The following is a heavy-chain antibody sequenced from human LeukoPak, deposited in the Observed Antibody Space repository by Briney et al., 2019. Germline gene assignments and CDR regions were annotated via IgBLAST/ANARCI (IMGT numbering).Heavy chain of an antibody. Sequence: PSGTLSLTCAVSGGSISSYYWSWIRQPPGKGLEWIGYIYYSVSTNYNPSLKSRVTISVDTSKNQFSLKLSSVTAADTAVYYCARRSWTDAFDIWGQGTMVTVSS. D-gene: IGHD3/OR15-3a*01. CDR1: GGSISSYY. V-gene: IGHV4-59*08. J-gene: IGHJ3*02. CDR3: ARRSWTDAFDI. CDR2: IYYSVST.